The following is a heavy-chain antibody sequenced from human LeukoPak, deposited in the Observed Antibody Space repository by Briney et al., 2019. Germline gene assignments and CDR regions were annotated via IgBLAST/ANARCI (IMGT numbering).Heavy chain of an antibody. CDR1: GFTFSNCD. CDR3: AELGITMIGGV. Sequence: PGGSLRLSCAASGFTFSNCDMHWVRQAPGKGLEWVAFILFDGSNKYYAYSVKGRFTISRDNSKNTLYLQMNSLRADDAAVYYCAELGITMIGGVWGKGTTVTISS. D-gene: IGHD3-10*02. V-gene: IGHV3-30*02. CDR2: ILFDGSNK. J-gene: IGHJ6*04.